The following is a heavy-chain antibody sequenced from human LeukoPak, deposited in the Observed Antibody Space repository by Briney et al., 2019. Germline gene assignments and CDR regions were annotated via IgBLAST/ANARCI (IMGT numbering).Heavy chain of an antibody. Sequence: GGSLRLSCAASGFTFSSYAMSWVRQAPGKGLEWVSAISGSGGSTYYADSVKGRFTISRDNSKNTLYLQMNSLRAEDTAVYYCAKDPRYSSSWYVPTLADYWGQGTLVTVSS. V-gene: IGHV3-23*01. D-gene: IGHD6-13*01. CDR1: GFTFSSYA. CDR3: AKDPRYSSSWYVPTLADY. J-gene: IGHJ4*02. CDR2: ISGSGGST.